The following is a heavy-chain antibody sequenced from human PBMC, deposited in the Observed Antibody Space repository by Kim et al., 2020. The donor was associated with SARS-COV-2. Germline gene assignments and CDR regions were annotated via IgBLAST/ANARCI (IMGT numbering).Heavy chain of an antibody. CDR1: GGSFSGYY. D-gene: IGHD5-12*01. CDR2: INHSGST. Sequence: SETLSLTCAVYGGSFSGYYWSWIRQPPGKGLEWIGEINHSGSTNYNPSLKSRVTISVDTSKNQFSLKLSSVTAADTAVYYCARDSGVDIVAHVPHAGWFDPWGQGTLVTVSS. J-gene: IGHJ5*02. CDR3: ARDSGVDIVAHVPHAGWFDP. V-gene: IGHV4-34*01.